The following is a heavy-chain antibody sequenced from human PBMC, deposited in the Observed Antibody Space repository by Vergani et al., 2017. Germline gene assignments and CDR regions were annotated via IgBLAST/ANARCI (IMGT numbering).Heavy chain of an antibody. CDR3: ARDLAYCHEGSCAL. D-gene: IGHD2-15*01. J-gene: IGHJ4*02. CDR1: GFTFNRYG. Sequence: QVQLVQSGGGVVQPGGSLRLSCVASGFTFNRYGMQWVRQAPGKGLEWVAYVLFDGSNEYYADSVKGRFIVSRDNSNDALYLQMNSLRTDDTAVYYCARDLAYCHEGSCALWGQGSVVPVSS. CDR2: VLFDGSNE. V-gene: IGHV3-30*02.